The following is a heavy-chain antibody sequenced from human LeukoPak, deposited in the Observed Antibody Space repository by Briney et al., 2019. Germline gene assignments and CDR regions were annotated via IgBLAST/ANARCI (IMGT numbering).Heavy chain of an antibody. CDR3: ARDLAGPPQEAFDI. V-gene: IGHV3-7*01. CDR1: GLTFSSYW. CDR2: IKQDGSEK. Sequence: PGGSLRLSCAASGLTFSSYWMSWVRQAPGKGLEWVANIKQDGSEKHYVDSVTGRFTISRDNTKNSLYLQMNSLRADDTVVYYCARDLAGPPQEAFDIWGQGTMVTVSS. J-gene: IGHJ3*02.